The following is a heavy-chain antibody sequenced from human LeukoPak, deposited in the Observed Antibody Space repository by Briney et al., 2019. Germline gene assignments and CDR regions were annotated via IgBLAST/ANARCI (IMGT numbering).Heavy chain of an antibody. D-gene: IGHD2-15*01. Sequence: GSLRLSCAASGITVSSNDMSWVRQAPGKGLEWVSVIYSGGSTYYADSVKGRFTISRDISKNTLYLQMNSLRAEDTAVYYCARLYCSGGGCYSAFDYWGQGTLVTVSS. CDR3: ARLYCSGGGCYSAFDY. J-gene: IGHJ4*02. CDR2: IYSGGST. CDR1: GITVSSND. V-gene: IGHV3-66*01.